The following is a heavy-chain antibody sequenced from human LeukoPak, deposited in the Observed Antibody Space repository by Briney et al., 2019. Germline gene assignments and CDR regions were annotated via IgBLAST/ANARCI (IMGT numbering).Heavy chain of an antibody. Sequence: GGSLRLSCAASGFTFSSYSMNWVRQAPGKGLEWISYITTSGGAKNYADSVKGRFTISRDNAENSLYLQMSSLRAEDTAVYYCAKNGVYCDVHCPADSWGQGTLVTVSS. V-gene: IGHV3-48*01. CDR3: AKNGVYCDVHCPADS. J-gene: IGHJ5*01. D-gene: IGHD2-21*02. CDR2: ITTSGGAK. CDR1: GFTFSSYS.